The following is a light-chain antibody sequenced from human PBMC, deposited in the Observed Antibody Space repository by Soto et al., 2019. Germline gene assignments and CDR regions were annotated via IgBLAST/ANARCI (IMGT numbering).Light chain of an antibody. J-gene: IGKJ5*01. CDR2: DAS. V-gene: IGKV3-11*01. CDR1: QNINKY. Sequence: EIVVTQSPGTLSLSPGERATLSCRTSQNINKYLAWYQQKPGQAPRLLIYDASNRATGIPARFSGSGSGTDFTLTISSLEPEDFAVYYCQQRSNWPITFGQGTRLEIK. CDR3: QQRSNWPIT.